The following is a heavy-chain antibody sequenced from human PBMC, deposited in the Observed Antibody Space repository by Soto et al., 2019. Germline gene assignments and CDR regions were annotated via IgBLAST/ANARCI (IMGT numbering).Heavy chain of an antibody. CDR2: VNGGGDST. D-gene: IGHD3-16*01. Sequence: GGSLRLSCIASGFTFSSFGMTWVRQAPGKGLEWVSTVNGGGDSTHYADSVKGRFSIFRDNSKNTVYLQMNSLRAEDAAIYYCVKDVGYGFILFDYWGQGTLVTVSS. CDR1: GFTFSSFG. CDR3: VKDVGYGFILFDY. V-gene: IGHV3-23*01. J-gene: IGHJ4*02.